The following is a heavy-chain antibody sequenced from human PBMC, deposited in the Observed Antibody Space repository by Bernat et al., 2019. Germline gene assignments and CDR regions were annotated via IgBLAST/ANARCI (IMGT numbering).Heavy chain of an antibody. J-gene: IGHJ6*03. CDR2: INAGNGNT. Sequence: QVQLVQSGAEVKKPGASVKVSCKASGYTFTSYAMHWVRQAPGQRLEWMGWINAGNGNTKYSQKFQGRVTITRDTSASTAYMELSSPRSEDTAVYYCASRYCSSTSCHYYYYMDVWGKGTTVTVSS. CDR1: GYTFTSYA. V-gene: IGHV1-3*01. D-gene: IGHD2-2*01. CDR3: ASRYCSSTSCHYYYYMDV.